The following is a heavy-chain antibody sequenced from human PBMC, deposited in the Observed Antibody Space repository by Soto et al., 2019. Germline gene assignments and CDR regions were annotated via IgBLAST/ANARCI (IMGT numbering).Heavy chain of an antibody. CDR2: INPYNGNT. CDR3: ARGVAAASDY. D-gene: IGHD6-19*01. Sequence: QIQLVQSGTEMKKPGASVKVSCKASGYTFTTYGITWVRQAPGQGLEWMGWINPYNGNTNYPQKFQDRVTMTTDTSTSTAYMELRSLRSDDTAVYYCARGVAAASDYWGQGTLITVSS. V-gene: IGHV1-18*01. J-gene: IGHJ4*02. CDR1: GYTFTTYG.